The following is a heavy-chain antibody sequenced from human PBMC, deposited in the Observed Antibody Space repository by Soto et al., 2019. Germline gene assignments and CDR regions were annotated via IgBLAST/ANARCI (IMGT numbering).Heavy chain of an antibody. CDR1: GFTFSSYG. D-gene: IGHD1-1*01. Sequence: GGSLRLSCAASGFTFSSYGMHWVRQAPGKGLEWVAVIWYDGSNKYYADSVKGRFTISRDNSKNTLYLQMNSLRAEDTAVYYCARDLGVRTPFFYWGQGTLVTVSS. CDR2: IWYDGSNK. CDR3: ARDLGVRTPFFY. V-gene: IGHV3-33*01. J-gene: IGHJ4*02.